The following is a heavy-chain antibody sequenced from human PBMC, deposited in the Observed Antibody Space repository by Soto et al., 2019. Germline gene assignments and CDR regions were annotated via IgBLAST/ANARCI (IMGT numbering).Heavy chain of an antibody. Sequence: AGGSLRLSCAASGFTFSSYAMSWVRQAPGKGLEWVSAISGSGGSTYYADSVKGRFTISRDNSKNTLYLQMNSLRAEDTAVYYCAKGDYYDSSGYIGMDVWGQGTTVTVSS. CDR1: GFTFSSYA. J-gene: IGHJ6*02. V-gene: IGHV3-23*01. CDR2: ISGSGGST. D-gene: IGHD3-22*01. CDR3: AKGDYYDSSGYIGMDV.